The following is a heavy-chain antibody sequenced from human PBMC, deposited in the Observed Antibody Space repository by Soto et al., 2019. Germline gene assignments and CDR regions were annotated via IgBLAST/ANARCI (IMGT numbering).Heavy chain of an antibody. CDR2: VIPIFGTA. J-gene: IGHJ6*02. CDR3: ARELAGATQVPNYYYYGMDV. Sequence: QVQLVQSGAEVKKPGSSVKVSCKASGGTFSSYAISWVRQAPGQGLEWMGGVIPIFGTANYAQKFQGRVTITADEATSTAHMELSSLRSEDTAVYYCARELAGATQVPNYYYYGMDVWGQGTTVTVSS. D-gene: IGHD1-1*01. CDR1: GGTFSSYA. V-gene: IGHV1-69*12.